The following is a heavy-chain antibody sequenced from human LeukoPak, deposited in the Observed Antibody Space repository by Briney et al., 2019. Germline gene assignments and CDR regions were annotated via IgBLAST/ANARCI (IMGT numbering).Heavy chain of an antibody. CDR2: ISYDGSNK. J-gene: IGHJ4*02. D-gene: IGHD2-21*02. CDR1: GFTFSSYG. V-gene: IGHV3-30*18. CDR3: AKDTRCGGDCYSVGNY. Sequence: GGSLRLSCAASGFTFSSYGMHWVRQAPGKGLEWVAVISYDGSNKYYTDSVKGRFTISRDNSKNTLYLQLNSLKPEDTAVYYCAKDTRCGGDCYSVGNYWGQGTLVTVSS.